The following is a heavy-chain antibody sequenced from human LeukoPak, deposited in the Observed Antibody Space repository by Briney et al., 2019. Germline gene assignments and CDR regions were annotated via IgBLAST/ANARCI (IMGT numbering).Heavy chain of an antibody. CDR2: IIPIFGTA. V-gene: IGHV1-69*13. CDR1: GGTFSSYA. Sequence: ASVKVSCKASGGTFSSYAISWVRQAPGQGLEWMGGIIPIFGTANYAQKFQGRVTITADESTSTAYMELSSLRSEDTAVYYCARDCGGDCYDAFDIWGQGTMVTVSS. CDR3: ARDCGGDCYDAFDI. D-gene: IGHD2-21*02. J-gene: IGHJ3*02.